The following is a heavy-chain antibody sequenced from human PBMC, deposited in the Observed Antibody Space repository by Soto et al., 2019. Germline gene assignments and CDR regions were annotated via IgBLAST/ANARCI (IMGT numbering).Heavy chain of an antibody. V-gene: IGHV3-43*01. CDR1: GFTFDDYT. D-gene: IGHD5-12*01. CDR2: ISWDGGST. CDR3: AKDEGIVATISQLDY. J-gene: IGHJ4*02. Sequence: GGSLRLSCAASGFTFDDYTMHWVRQAPGKGLEWVSLISWDGGSTYYADSVKGRFTISRDNSKNSLYLQMNSLRTEDTALYYCAKDEGIVATISQLDYWGQGTLVTVSS.